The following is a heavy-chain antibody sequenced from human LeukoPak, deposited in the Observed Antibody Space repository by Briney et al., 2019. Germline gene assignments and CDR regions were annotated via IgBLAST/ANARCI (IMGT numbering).Heavy chain of an antibody. V-gene: IGHV1-2*02. J-gene: IGHJ4*02. D-gene: IGHD3-10*01. CDR2: INPKSGGT. Sequence: ASVRVSCKASGYTFTDHYIHWVRQAPGQGLEWMGWINPKSGGTNYAQKFQGRVTMTRDTSISTAYMELSRLRSDDTAVYYCARSRGGFDYWGQGTLVTVSS. CDR1: GYTFTDHY. CDR3: ARSRGGFDY.